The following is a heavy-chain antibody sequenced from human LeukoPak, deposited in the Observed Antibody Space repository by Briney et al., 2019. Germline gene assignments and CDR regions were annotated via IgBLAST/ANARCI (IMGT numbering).Heavy chain of an antibody. CDR1: GDSSSRNYY. V-gene: IGHV4-39*07. J-gene: IGHJ4*02. Sequence: KPSETLSLTCTVSGDSSSRNYYWGWIRQPPGKGLEWIASMSYSGSAYYNPSLKSRVTISVDTSKTQFSLKLSSVTAADTAVYYCARSYYDSSGYYYVVGHWGQGTLVTVSS. CDR2: MSYSGSA. CDR3: ARSYYDSSGYYYVVGH. D-gene: IGHD3-22*01.